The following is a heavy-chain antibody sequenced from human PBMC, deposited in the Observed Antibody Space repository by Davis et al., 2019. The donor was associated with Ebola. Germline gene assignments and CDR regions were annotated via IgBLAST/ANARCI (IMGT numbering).Heavy chain of an antibody. J-gene: IGHJ5*02. Sequence: SETLSLTCTVPGGSIYYWGWIRQPPGKGLEWIGSIYHSGSTYYNPSLESRVAISVDTSKNQFSLSLTSVSAADTAVYYCATLDYYDRPNTWGQGTQVTVSS. CDR1: GGSIYY. D-gene: IGHD3-22*01. CDR2: IYHSGST. V-gene: IGHV4-39*01. CDR3: ATLDYYDRPNT.